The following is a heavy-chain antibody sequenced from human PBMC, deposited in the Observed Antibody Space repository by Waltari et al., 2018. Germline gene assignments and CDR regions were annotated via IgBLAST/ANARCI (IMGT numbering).Heavy chain of an antibody. CDR3: AREYCAGECRLFDF. CDR1: RNDISQHY. CDR2: IDPNSGAT. J-gene: IGHJ4*02. D-gene: IGHD2-21*01. Sequence: LVQSGTEVRRPGASVKVSCKASRNDISQHYLHWVRRAPGQGLEWMGCIDPNSGATNYGQKFQDRITFTWATSVNTAYMELTRLASFDTGVYYCAREYCAGECRLFDFWGQGTGLTVSS. V-gene: IGHV1-2*02.